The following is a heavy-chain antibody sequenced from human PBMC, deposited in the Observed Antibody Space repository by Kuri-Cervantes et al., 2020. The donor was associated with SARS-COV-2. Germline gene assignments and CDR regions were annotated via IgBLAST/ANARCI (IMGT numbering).Heavy chain of an antibody. Sequence: ASVKVSCKVSGYTLTELSMHWARQAPGKGLEWMGGFDPEDGETIYAQKFQGRVTMTEDTSTDTAYKELSSLRSEDTAVYYCATAAETYCSGGNCYSGGGGWFDPWGQGTLVTVSS. D-gene: IGHD2-15*01. CDR1: GYTLTELS. CDR2: FDPEDGET. J-gene: IGHJ5*02. CDR3: ATAAETYCSGGNCYSGGGGWFDP. V-gene: IGHV1-24*01.